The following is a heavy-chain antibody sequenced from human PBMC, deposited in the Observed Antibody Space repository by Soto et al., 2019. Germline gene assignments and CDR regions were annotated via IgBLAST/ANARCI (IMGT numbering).Heavy chain of an antibody. V-gene: IGHV3-74*01. CDR3: ARGGFRQWLLDY. Sequence: GSLRLSCAASGFTFNSYWIHWVRQAPGKGLVWVSRINFDGTTTNYADSVKGRFTISRDNAKNTLYLQMNSLRDEDTAVYYCARGGFRQWLLDYWGQGSLVTVSS. D-gene: IGHD5-12*01. CDR1: GFTFNSYW. J-gene: IGHJ4*02. CDR2: INFDGTTT.